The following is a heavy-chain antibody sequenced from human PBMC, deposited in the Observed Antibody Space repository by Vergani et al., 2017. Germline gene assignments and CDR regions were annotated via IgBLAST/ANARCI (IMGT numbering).Heavy chain of an antibody. J-gene: IGHJ4*02. CDR2: INNDGHT. Sequence: QVQLQQWGPGVVKPSGTLSLTCAVSGESFSSFYWCWICLPPGKGLVWIGEINNDGHTNSNPSLESRVPVSIDTAKNQFPLNLMSVTAADTAMYFCAVRPRVNRVGGGSVTKRTFEYWSQGSLVTVSS. V-gene: IGHV4-34*02. CDR1: GESFSSFY. D-gene: IGHD3-16*01. CDR3: AVRPRVNRVGGGSVTKRTFEY.